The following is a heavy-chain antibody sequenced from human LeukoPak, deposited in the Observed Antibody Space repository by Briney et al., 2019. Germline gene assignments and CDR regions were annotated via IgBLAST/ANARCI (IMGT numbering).Heavy chain of an antibody. CDR2: IYTSGST. Sequence: PSETLSLTCTVSGGSISSYYWSWIRQPPGKRLEWIGYIYTSGSTNYNPSLKSRVTISVDTSKNQFSLKLSSVTAADTAVYYCARHVFYDSWSGFEKFGLFDYWGQGTLVTVSS. CDR1: GGSISSYY. V-gene: IGHV4-4*09. CDR3: ARHVFYDSWSGFEKFGLFDY. D-gene: IGHD3-3*01. J-gene: IGHJ4*02.